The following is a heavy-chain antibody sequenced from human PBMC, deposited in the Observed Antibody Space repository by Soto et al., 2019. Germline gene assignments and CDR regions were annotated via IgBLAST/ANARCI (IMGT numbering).Heavy chain of an antibody. CDR1: GFTFSSYS. V-gene: IGHV3-48*01. CDR3: ARATAAG. Sequence: EVQLVESGGGLAQPGRSLRLSCAASGFTFSSYSMNWVRQAPGKGLEWVSYISSSSSTIYYADSVKGRFTISRDNAKNLLYLQMNSLRAEDTAVYYCARATAAGWGQGTLVTVSS. J-gene: IGHJ4*02. CDR2: ISSSSSTI. D-gene: IGHD6-25*01.